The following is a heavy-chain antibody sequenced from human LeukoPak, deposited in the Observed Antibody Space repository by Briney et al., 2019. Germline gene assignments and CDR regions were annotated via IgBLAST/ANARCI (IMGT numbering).Heavy chain of an antibody. D-gene: IGHD3-3*01. Sequence: PGGSLRLSCAASGFTFSSYAMSWVRQAPGKGLEWVSAISGSGGSTYYADSVKGRFTISRDNSKNTLYLQMNSLRPEDTALYYCAKDSRVAVIHALDRWGQGTLVTVSS. J-gene: IGHJ5*02. CDR3: AKDSRVAVIHALDR. CDR1: GFTFSSYA. V-gene: IGHV3-23*01. CDR2: ISGSGGST.